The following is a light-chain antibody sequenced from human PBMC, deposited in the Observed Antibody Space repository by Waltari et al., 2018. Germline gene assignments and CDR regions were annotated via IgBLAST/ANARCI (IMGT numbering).Light chain of an antibody. Sequence: SYVLTQPPSVSVAPGQTARITCGGNNIGSKSVHWYQQKPGQAPVLVVYEDSDRPSGIPGGFSGSNSGNTATLTIGRVEAGDEADYYCQVWDSSSDHWVFGGGTKLTVL. CDR3: QVWDSSSDHWV. CDR2: EDS. V-gene: IGLV3-21*02. J-gene: IGLJ3*02. CDR1: NIGSKS.